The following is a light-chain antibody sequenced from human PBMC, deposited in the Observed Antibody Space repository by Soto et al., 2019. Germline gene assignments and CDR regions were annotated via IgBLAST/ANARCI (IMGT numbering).Light chain of an antibody. J-gene: IGKJ4*01. CDR3: QQYNSYSPLT. CDR1: QSISTW. Sequence: DIQMTQSPSTLPASVGDSVTITYRADQSISTWLAWYQQKPGKAPNLLIYKASRLETGVPSRFSGSRSGTEFTLTISFLQPDDCATYYCQQYNSYSPLTFGGGTKVDIK. V-gene: IGKV1-5*03. CDR2: KAS.